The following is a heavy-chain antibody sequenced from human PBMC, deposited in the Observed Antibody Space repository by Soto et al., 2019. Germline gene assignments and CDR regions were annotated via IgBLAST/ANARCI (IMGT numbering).Heavy chain of an antibody. J-gene: IGHJ3*01. CDR2: IDAGGNNM. V-gene: IGHV3-48*01. CDR1: GFPFSGYS. Sequence: DVQVVESGGGLVQPGGSLRLSCTVSGFPFSGYSMIWVRQAPGKGLESISYIDAGGNNMYYADSVKGRFTISRDNAKNSLSLRMNSLRVEDTAVCTCARVEGRMVRGGADLWGQGTMVTVSS. CDR3: ARVEGRMVRGGADL. D-gene: IGHD3-10*01.